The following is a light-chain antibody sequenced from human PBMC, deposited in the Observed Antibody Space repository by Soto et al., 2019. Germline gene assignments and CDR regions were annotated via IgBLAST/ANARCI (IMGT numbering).Light chain of an antibody. CDR3: QQCYSIPLT. J-gene: IGKJ4*01. CDR2: TVS. Sequence: DIQMTQSPSSLSTSVGDRVTITCRASQNIGRNLSWYQQKPGKAPKLLIYTVSNLQTGVPLRFSGRGSGTEFTLTISALQPEDFATYYCQQCYSIPLTFGGGTKVEIK. CDR1: QNIGRN. V-gene: IGKV1-39*01.